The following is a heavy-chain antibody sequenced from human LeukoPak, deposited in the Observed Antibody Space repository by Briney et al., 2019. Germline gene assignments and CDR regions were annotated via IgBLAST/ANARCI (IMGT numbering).Heavy chain of an antibody. CDR3: ARGPGALLH. V-gene: IGHV4-39*01. Sequence: SSETLSLTCTVSGGSISTTGYYWAWIRQPPGKGLEWIASIYYSGSTYYNSSLKSRVTISVDTSRNQFSLQLNSVTPEDTAVYYCARGPGALLHWGQGILVTVSS. CDR1: GGSISTTGYY. J-gene: IGHJ4*02. CDR2: IYYSGST. D-gene: IGHD3-10*01.